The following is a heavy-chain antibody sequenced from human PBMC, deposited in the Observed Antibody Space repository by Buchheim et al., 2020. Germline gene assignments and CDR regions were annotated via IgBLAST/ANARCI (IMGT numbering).Heavy chain of an antibody. V-gene: IGHV1-69*04. CDR2: IIPILGIA. J-gene: IGHJ6*02. D-gene: IGHD3-22*01. CDR3: ARNYYDSSGYYSGYYYYYGMDV. CDR1: GGTFSSYA. Sequence: QVQLVQSGAEVKKPGSSVKVSCKASGGTFSSYAISWVRQAPGQGLEWMGRIIPILGIANYAQKFQGRVTITADKSTSTAYMELSSLRSEDTAVYYCARNYYDSSGYYSGYYYYYGMDVWDQGTT.